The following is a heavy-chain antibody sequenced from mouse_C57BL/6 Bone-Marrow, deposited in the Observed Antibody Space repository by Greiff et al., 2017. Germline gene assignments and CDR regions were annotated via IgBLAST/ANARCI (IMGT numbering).Heavy chain of an antibody. CDR2: IDPANGNT. V-gene: IGHV14-3*01. J-gene: IGHJ2*01. Sequence: EVQLQESVAELVRPGASVKLSCTASGFNIKNTYMHWVKQRPEQGLEWIGRIDPANGNTKYAPKFQGKATITADTSSNTAYLQLSSLTSEDTASYYCARGFPYYYGSSYPYYFDYWGQGTTLTVSS. D-gene: IGHD1-1*01. CDR3: ARGFPYYYGSSYPYYFDY. CDR1: GFNIKNTY.